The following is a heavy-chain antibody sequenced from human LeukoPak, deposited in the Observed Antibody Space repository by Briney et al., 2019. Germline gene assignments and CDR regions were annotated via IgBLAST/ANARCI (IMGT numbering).Heavy chain of an antibody. J-gene: IGHJ4*02. CDR1: GFTFSNYW. V-gene: IGHV3-7*01. CDR2: IKQDGTEK. CDR3: TRDTGCPGGTCYSFYDY. Sequence: GGSLRLSCAASGFTFSNYWMTWVRQAPGKGLEWVANIKQDGTEKYYVDSVKGRFTISRDNAENSLYLQMNSLRAEDTAGYYCTRDTGCPGGTCYSFYDYWGQGTLVTVSS. D-gene: IGHD2-15*01.